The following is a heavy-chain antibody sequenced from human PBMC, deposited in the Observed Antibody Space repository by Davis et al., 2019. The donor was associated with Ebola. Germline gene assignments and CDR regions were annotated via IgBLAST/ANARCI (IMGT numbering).Heavy chain of an antibody. CDR2: IWYDGSNK. D-gene: IGHD4-17*01. CDR1: GFTFSSYS. Sequence: GESLKISCAAPGFTFSSYSMHWVRQAPGKGLEWVAVIWYDGSNKYYADSVKGRFTISRDNSKNTLYLQMNSLRAEDTAVYYCARLTTVTSIGYFDLWGRGTLVTVSS. V-gene: IGHV3-33*08. CDR3: ARLTTVTSIGYFDL. J-gene: IGHJ2*01.